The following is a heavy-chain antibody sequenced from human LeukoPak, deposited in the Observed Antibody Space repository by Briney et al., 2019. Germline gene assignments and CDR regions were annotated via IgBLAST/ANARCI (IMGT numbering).Heavy chain of an antibody. CDR1: GFTFSNSA. Sequence: GGSLRLSCAASGFTFSNSAMSRVRQVPGKGLEWVSALRDSAGTTYYADSVKGRFTISRDNSKNALYLQMNSLRAEDTAVYYCATLPNYSYGHPYYFDYWGQGTLVTVSS. D-gene: IGHD5-18*01. CDR2: LRDSAGTT. V-gene: IGHV3-23*01. J-gene: IGHJ4*02. CDR3: ATLPNYSYGHPYYFDY.